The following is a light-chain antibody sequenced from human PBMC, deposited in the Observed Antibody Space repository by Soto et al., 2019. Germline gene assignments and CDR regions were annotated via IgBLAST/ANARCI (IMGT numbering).Light chain of an antibody. CDR1: SSDVGHYNY. V-gene: IGLV2-8*01. CDR2: EVS. Sequence: QSALTQPPSASGSPGQSVTISCTGTSSDVGHYNYVSWFQQHPGKAPKLMIYEVSKRPSGVPDRFSGSRSGNTASLTVSGLQAEDEAEYFCSSYAGSNNHVVFGGGTKLTVL. J-gene: IGLJ2*01. CDR3: SSYAGSNNHVV.